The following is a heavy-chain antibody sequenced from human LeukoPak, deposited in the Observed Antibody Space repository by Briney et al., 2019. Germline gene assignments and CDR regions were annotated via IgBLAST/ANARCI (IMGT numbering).Heavy chain of an antibody. V-gene: IGHV3-7*05. Sequence: AGGSLRLSCAASGFIFSGYYMSWVRQAPGKGLEWVANIKHDGSATNYMDSVRGRFTVSRDNAKNSLYLQMNSLRAEDTAVYYCAGDGVGRRDAFDIWGQGTMVTVSS. CDR2: IKHDGSAT. CDR3: AGDGVGRRDAFDI. D-gene: IGHD3-10*01. CDR1: GFIFSGYY. J-gene: IGHJ3*02.